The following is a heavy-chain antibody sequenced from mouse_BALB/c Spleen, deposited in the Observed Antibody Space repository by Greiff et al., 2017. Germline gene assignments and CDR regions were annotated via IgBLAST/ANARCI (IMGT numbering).Heavy chain of an antibody. Sequence: EVKLVESGGDLVKPGGSLKLSCAASGFTFSSYGMSWVRQTPDKRLEWVATISSGGSYTYYPDSVKGRFTISRDNAKNTLYLQMSSLKSEDTAMYYCARHDYGNYLYWYFDVWGAGTTVTVSS. CDR2: ISSGGSYT. V-gene: IGHV5-6*01. J-gene: IGHJ1*01. CDR3: ARHDYGNYLYWYFDV. CDR1: GFTFSSYG. D-gene: IGHD2-1*01.